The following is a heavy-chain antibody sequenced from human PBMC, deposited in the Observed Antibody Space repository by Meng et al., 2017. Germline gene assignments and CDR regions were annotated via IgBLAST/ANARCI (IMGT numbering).Heavy chain of an antibody. V-gene: IGHV3-33*01. CDR3: ARERKDDFWSGYYSYYYYYGMDV. CDR1: GFTFSSYG. J-gene: IGHJ6*02. CDR2: IWYDGSNK. Sequence: GGSLRLSCAASGFTFSSYGMHWVRQAPGKGLEWVAVIWYDGSNKYYADSVKGRFTISRDNSKNTLYLQMNSLRAEDTAVYYCARERKDDFWSGYYSYYYYYGMDVWGQGTTVTFSS. D-gene: IGHD3-3*01.